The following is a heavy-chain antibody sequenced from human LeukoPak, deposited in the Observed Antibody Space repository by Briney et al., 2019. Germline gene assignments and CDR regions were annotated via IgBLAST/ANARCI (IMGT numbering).Heavy chain of an antibody. Sequence: GGSLRLSCAASGFTFTTYWMSWIRQLPEKGLEWVANTNQDGTEKYYVDSVKGRFTISRDNAKNSLDLQMNSLRVEDTGIYYCVKVAKYYYGSETYYFFEHGGQGTPVTASS. J-gene: IGHJ1*01. D-gene: IGHD3-10*01. CDR1: GFTFTTYW. V-gene: IGHV3-7*01. CDR2: TNQDGTEK. CDR3: VKVAKYYYGSETYYFFEH.